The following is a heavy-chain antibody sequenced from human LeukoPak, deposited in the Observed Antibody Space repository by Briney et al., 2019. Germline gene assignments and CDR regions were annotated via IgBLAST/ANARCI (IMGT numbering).Heavy chain of an antibody. CDR2: IYHSGST. CDR1: GGSISSGGYS. J-gene: IGHJ4*02. V-gene: IGHV4-30-2*01. CDR3: ARDYVGVAGTFDY. D-gene: IGHD6-19*01. Sequence: SETLSLTCAVSGGSISSGGYSWSWIRQPPGKGLEWIGYIYHSGSTYYNPSLKSRVTISIDTSKNQFSLKLSSVTAADTAVYYCARDYVGVAGTFDYWGQGTLVTVSS.